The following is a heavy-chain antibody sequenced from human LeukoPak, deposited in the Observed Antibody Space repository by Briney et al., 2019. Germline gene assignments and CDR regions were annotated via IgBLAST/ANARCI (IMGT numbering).Heavy chain of an antibody. V-gene: IGHV3-21*01. D-gene: IGHD1-26*01. CDR1: GFTFSSYG. CDR3: ARGVGVVFDY. CDR2: VSIGGSFI. J-gene: IGHJ4*02. Sequence: PGGSLRLSCAASGFTFSSYGMNWVRQAPGKGLEWVSFVSIGGSFIYYADSVKGRFTISRDNAKNSLYLQMNSLRAEDTAVYYCARGVGVVFDYWGQGTLVTVSS.